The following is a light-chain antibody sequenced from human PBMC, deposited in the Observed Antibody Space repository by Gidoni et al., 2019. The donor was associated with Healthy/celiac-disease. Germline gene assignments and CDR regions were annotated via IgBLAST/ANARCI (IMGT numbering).Light chain of an antibody. Sequence: DIVMPQSSLSLPVTPGEPASISCRSSQSLLHSNGYNYLDWYLQKPGQSPQLLIYLGSDRASGVPDRFSGSGSGTDFTLKISRVEAEDVGVYYCMQALQTPPFTFGPGTKVDIK. CDR3: MQALQTPPFT. CDR2: LGS. J-gene: IGKJ3*01. V-gene: IGKV2-28*01. CDR1: QSLLHSNGYNY.